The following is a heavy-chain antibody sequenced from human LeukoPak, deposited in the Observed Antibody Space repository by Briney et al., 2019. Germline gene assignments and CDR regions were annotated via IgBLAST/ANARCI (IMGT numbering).Heavy chain of an antibody. D-gene: IGHD6-13*01. CDR1: GFTFSNAW. Sequence: GGSLRLSCAASGFTFSNAWMSWVRQAPGKGLEWVSRIKSKTDGGTTDYAAPVKGRFTISRDDSKNTLYLQMNSLKTEDTAVYYCTTDPQHRSYSSSRAAIDPPEYFQHWGQGTLITVSS. J-gene: IGHJ1*01. V-gene: IGHV3-15*01. CDR3: TTDPQHRSYSSSRAAIDPPEYFQH. CDR2: IKSKTDGGTT.